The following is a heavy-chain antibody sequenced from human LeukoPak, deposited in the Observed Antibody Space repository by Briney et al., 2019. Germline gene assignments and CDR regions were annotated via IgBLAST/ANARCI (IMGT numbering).Heavy chain of an antibody. J-gene: IGHJ4*02. CDR3: ARDYCSSTSCYFGN. V-gene: IGHV4-31*03. D-gene: IGHD2-2*01. CDR1: GGSISSGGYY. Sequence: SKTLSLTCTVSGGSISSGGYYWSWIRQHPGKGLEWIGYIYYSGSTYYNPSLKSRVTISVDTSKNQFSLKLSSVTAADTAVYYCARDYCSSTSCYFGNWGQGTLVTVSS. CDR2: IYYSGST.